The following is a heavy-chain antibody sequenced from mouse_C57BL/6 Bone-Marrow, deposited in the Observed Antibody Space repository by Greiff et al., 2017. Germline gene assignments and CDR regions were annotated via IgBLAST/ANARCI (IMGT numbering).Heavy chain of an antibody. J-gene: IGHJ2*01. V-gene: IGHV14-4*01. CDR3: TTSDGYYYYFDY. CDR1: GFNIKDDY. D-gene: IGHD2-3*01. Sequence: EVQLQQSGAELVRPGASVKLSCTASGFNIKDDYMHWVKQRPEQGLEWIGWLDPENGDTEYASKFQGKATITADTSSNTAYLQLSSLTSEDTAVYYCTTSDGYYYYFDYWGQGTTLTVSS. CDR2: LDPENGDT.